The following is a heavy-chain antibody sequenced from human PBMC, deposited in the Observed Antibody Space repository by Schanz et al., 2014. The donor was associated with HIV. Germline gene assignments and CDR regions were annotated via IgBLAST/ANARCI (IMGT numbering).Heavy chain of an antibody. V-gene: IGHV3-33*08. D-gene: IGHD4-17*01. J-gene: IGHJ4*02. CDR1: GFTFSRDG. CDR3: ATAAVTDYSDN. Sequence: QVQLVESGGGVVQPGRSLRLSCAASGFTFSRDGMNWVRQAPGKGLEWVAVIWYDGSNKYYADSVKGRFTISRDNSKKTLYLQMNSLRGEDTAVYYCATAAVTDYSDNWGQGTLVTVSP. CDR2: IWYDGSNK.